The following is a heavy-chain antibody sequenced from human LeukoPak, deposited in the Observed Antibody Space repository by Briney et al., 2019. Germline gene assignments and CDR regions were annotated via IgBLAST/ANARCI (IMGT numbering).Heavy chain of an antibody. V-gene: IGHV4-31*03. CDR3: ARDGALSSGWYSGHAFDI. Sequence: PSETLSLTCTVSGGSISSGGYDWSWIRQHPGKGLEWIGYIYYSGSTYYNPSLRSRVTISVDTSKNQFSLKLSSVTAADTAVYYCARDGALSSGWYSGHAFDIWGQGTMVTVSS. CDR2: IYYSGST. D-gene: IGHD6-19*01. CDR1: GGSISSGGYD. J-gene: IGHJ3*02.